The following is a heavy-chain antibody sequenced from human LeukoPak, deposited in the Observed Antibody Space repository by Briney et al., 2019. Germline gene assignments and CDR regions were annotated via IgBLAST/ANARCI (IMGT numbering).Heavy chain of an antibody. CDR1: GGSFSGYY. V-gene: IGHV4-34*01. CDR3: ARYSYDVDY. D-gene: IGHD5-18*01. Sequence: SETPSLTCAVYGGSFSGYYWSWIRQPPGKGLEWIGSIYYSGSTYYNPSLKSRVTISVDTSKDQFSLKLSSVTAADTAVYYCARYSYDVDYWGQGTLVTVSS. J-gene: IGHJ4*02. CDR2: IYYSGST.